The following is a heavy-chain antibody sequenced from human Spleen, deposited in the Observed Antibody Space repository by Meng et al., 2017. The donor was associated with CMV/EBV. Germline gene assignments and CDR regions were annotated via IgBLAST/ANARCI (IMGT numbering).Heavy chain of an antibody. CDR2: ISSRSDVI. J-gene: IGHJ6*02. CDR1: GFTFSSYS. Sequence: GESLKISCAASGFTFSSYSMNWVRQAPGKGLEWISYISSRSDVINYADSVKGRLSISRDNAKNSLCLQMSSLRAEDTAVYYCARDLGDWDSYYYYGMDVWGQGTTVTVSS. V-gene: IGHV3-48*04. D-gene: IGHD3/OR15-3a*01. CDR3: ARDLGDWDSYYYYGMDV.